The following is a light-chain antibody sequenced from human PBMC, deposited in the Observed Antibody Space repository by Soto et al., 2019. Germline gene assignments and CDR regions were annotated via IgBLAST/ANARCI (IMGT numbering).Light chain of an antibody. CDR3: CSYAGSNNLV. Sequence: QSALTQPPSASGSPGQSVTISCTGTSSDVGGYNYVSWYQLHPGKAPKLMIYEVSKRPSGVPDRFSGSKSGNTASLTVSGLQCEDEADDYSCSYAGSNNLVFGGGTNVTVL. CDR2: EVS. CDR1: SSDVGGYNY. J-gene: IGLJ2*01. V-gene: IGLV2-8*01.